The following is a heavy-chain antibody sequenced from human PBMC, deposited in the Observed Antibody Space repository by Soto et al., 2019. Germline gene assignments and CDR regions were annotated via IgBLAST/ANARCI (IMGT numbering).Heavy chain of an antibody. V-gene: IGHV2-5*02. CDR1: GFSLSTSGVG. J-gene: IGHJ6*02. Sequence: SGPTLVNPTQTLTLTCTFSGFSLSTSGVGVVWIRQPPGKALEWLALIYWDGDERYSPFLKSRLTITKDTSKNRVALTMTNMDPVDTATYYCAHKGGRGAGTDVWGQGTTVTVSS. CDR3: AHKGGRGAGTDV. CDR2: IYWDGDE. D-gene: IGHD2-15*01.